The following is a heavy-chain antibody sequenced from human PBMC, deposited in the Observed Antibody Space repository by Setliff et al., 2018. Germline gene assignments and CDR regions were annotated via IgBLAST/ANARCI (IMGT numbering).Heavy chain of an antibody. Sequence: SVKVSCKASGGTFSSYAISWVRQAPGQGLEWMGGIIPIFGTANYAQKFQGRVTITADESTSTAYTELSRLRSEDTAVYYCARHRAAAAGTYYYYYYGMDVWGQGTTVTVSS. CDR3: ARHRAAAAGTYYYYYYGMDV. V-gene: IGHV1-69*13. D-gene: IGHD6-13*01. CDR1: GGTFSSYA. CDR2: IIPIFGTA. J-gene: IGHJ6*02.